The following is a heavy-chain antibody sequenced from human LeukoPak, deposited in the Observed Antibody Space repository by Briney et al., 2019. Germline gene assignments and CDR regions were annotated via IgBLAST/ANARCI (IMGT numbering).Heavy chain of an antibody. CDR1: GYTFTSYY. J-gene: IGHJ6*04. CDR2: TNPSGGST. CDR3: ARTYYYGSGSRYYYGMDV. D-gene: IGHD3-10*01. V-gene: IGHV1-46*01. Sequence: ASVKVSCKASGYTFTSYYMHWVRQAPGQGLEWMGITNPSGGSTSYAQKFQGRVTMTRDTSTSTVYMELSSLRSEDTAVYYCARTYYYGSGSRYYYGMDVWGKGTTVTVSS.